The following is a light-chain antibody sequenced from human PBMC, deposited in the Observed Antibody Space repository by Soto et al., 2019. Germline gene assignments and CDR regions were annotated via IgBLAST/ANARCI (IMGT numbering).Light chain of an antibody. CDR3: SSYTTASTLDV. Sequence: QSALTQPASVSGSPGQSITISCSGSSSDIGGSNYVSWYQQHPGKAPKLMFSDVSNRPSGVSNRFSGSKSGNTAFLTISGLQAEDEADYYCSSYTTASTLDVFGTGTKVTVL. J-gene: IGLJ1*01. CDR2: DVS. CDR1: SSDIGGSNY. V-gene: IGLV2-14*01.